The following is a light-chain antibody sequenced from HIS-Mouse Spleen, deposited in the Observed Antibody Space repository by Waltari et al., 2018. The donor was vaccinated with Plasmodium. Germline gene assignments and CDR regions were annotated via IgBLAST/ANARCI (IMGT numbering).Light chain of an antibody. CDR1: TLPKKY. V-gene: IGLV3-10*01. CDR3: YSTDSSGNHRV. J-gene: IGLJ3*02. Sequence: SYELTQPPSASVSPGQTASITCSGATLPKKYAYWYQQKPGQAPVLVIYEESKRPSGITEGFSGASSGTMATLTISGAQVEDEADYYCYSTDSSGNHRVFGGGTKLTVL. CDR2: EES.